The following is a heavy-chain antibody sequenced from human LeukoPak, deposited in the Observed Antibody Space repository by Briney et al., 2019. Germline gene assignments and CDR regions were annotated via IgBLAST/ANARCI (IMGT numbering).Heavy chain of an antibody. D-gene: IGHD2/OR15-2a*01. Sequence: PSETLSLTCAVYGGSFSAYYWTWIRQPPGKGLEWIGEINHSGSTNYNPSLKSRVIISVDTSKNQLSLKLSSVTAADTAVYYCARVDKNGGTTFDYWGQGTLVTVCS. CDR2: INHSGST. CDR1: GGSFSAYY. J-gene: IGHJ4*02. V-gene: IGHV4-34*01. CDR3: ARVDKNGGTTFDY.